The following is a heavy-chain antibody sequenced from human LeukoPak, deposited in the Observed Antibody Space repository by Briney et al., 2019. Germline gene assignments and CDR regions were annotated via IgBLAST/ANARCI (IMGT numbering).Heavy chain of an antibody. CDR3: ARGQVPAARGYNWFDP. CDR1: LGSITPYY. Sequence: PSETLSLTCIVSLGSITPYYWNWIRQPPGKGLEWIGEINARGDTNYNPSLKSRVNISVDTPKKQFSLRLTSMIAADTALYYCARGQVPAARGYNWFDPWGQGTLVTVSS. V-gene: IGHV4-34*01. D-gene: IGHD2-2*01. CDR2: INARGDT. J-gene: IGHJ5*02.